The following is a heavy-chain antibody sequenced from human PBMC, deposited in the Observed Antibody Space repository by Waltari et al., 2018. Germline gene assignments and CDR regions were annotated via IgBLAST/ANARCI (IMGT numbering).Heavy chain of an antibody. CDR2: VKEDGSEK. CDR3: ARGRVDFAY. V-gene: IGHV3-7*01. J-gene: IGHJ4*02. Sequence: EVQLVESGGNLVQPGGSLRLSCAASGFAFSTYWMSWVRQAPGKGLEWVANVKEDGSEKYYVDSVKGRFTISRDNAKNSLYLQMNSLRAKDTAVYFCARGRVDFAYWGQGTLVTVSS. CDR1: GFAFSTYW.